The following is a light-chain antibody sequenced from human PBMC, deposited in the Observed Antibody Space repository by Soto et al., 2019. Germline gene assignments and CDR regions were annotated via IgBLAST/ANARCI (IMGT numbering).Light chain of an antibody. V-gene: IGLV2-14*01. CDR3: CSFTSSSTLV. CDR1: SSDIGGYNL. Sequence: QSVLTQPASVSGSPGQSITISCAGTSSDIGGYNLVSWYQQRPGKAPKLMIYDVSYRPSGVSNRFSGSKSGNTASLTISGLQAEDEADYYCCSFTSSSTLVFAPGTKLTVL. CDR2: DVS. J-gene: IGLJ1*01.